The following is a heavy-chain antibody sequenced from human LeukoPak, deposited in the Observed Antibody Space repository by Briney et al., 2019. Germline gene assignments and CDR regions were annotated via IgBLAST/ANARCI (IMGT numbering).Heavy chain of an antibody. D-gene: IGHD2-8*01. Sequence: GGSLRLSCAASGFTFSSYAMHWVRQAPGKGLEWVAVISYDGSNKYYADSVKGRFTISRDNSKNTLYLQMNSLRAEDTAVYYCAKNGVSPLLCPDLWGRGTLVTVSS. J-gene: IGHJ2*01. CDR3: AKNGVSPLLCPDL. V-gene: IGHV3-30*04. CDR1: GFTFSSYA. CDR2: ISYDGSNK.